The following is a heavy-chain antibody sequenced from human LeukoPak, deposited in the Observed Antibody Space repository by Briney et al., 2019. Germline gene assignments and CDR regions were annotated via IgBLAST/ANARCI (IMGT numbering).Heavy chain of an antibody. V-gene: IGHV4-59*08. CDR2: IYYSGTP. CDR1: GGSISNYY. D-gene: IGHD4-17*01. CDR3: ARLEYGDYVAY. J-gene: IGHJ4*02. Sequence: PSETLSLTCTVHGGSISNYYWTWIRQPPGKTLQWHGYIYYSGTPQYSPSLKSRVTVSLDRSKNQSSLNLISVTAADTAVYFCARLEYGDYVAYWGQGTLVTVS.